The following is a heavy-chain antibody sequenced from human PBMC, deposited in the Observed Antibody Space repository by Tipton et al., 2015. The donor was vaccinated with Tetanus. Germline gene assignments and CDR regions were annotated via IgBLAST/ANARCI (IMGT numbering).Heavy chain of an antibody. J-gene: IGHJ3*01. Sequence: TLSLTCNVSGASMSSSSYYWDWIRQPPGKGLERIGSIYYGGSPYYNPSLESRVTISLDTSKNRFSLKLTSVTAADAAVYYCARPSTSVTPRAFDVWGQGTMVTVSS. CDR3: ARPSTSVTPRAFDV. V-gene: IGHV4-39*01. CDR2: IYYGGSP. D-gene: IGHD4-17*01. CDR1: GASMSSSSYY.